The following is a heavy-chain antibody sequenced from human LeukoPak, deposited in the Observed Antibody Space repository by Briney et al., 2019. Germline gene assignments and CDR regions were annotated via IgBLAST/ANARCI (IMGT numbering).Heavy chain of an antibody. Sequence: GRSLRLSCAASGFTFDDYAMHWVRQAPGKGLEWVSGISWNSGSIGYADSVKGRFTISRDNAKNSLYLQMNSLRAEDTAVYYCARGAAVAGPIMYYFDYWGQGTLVTVSS. D-gene: IGHD6-19*01. CDR3: ARGAAVAGPIMYYFDY. V-gene: IGHV3-9*01. CDR1: GFTFDDYA. J-gene: IGHJ4*02. CDR2: ISWNSGSI.